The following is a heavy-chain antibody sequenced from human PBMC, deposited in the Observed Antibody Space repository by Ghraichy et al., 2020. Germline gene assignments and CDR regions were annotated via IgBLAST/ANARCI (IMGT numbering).Heavy chain of an antibody. CDR1: GFTFSRYW. Sequence: GGSLRLSCVASGFTFSRYWMNWVRQAPGKGLEWVADIGHDGLEKYYVDSVKGRFTISRDNAKNSLYLQMNSLRAEDTALYFCARVRGYTYGSIAFNIWGQGTLVTLSS. V-gene: IGHV3-7*01. CDR3: ARVRGYTYGSIAFNI. CDR2: IGHDGLEK. J-gene: IGHJ3*02. D-gene: IGHD5-18*01.